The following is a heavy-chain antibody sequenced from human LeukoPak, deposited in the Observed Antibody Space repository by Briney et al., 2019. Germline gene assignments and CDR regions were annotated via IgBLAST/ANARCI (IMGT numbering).Heavy chain of an antibody. CDR2: IHSSGST. CDR3: ARDRDSSGWYLNWFDP. Sequence: SETLSLTCTVSNGSINTYYWSWVRQSAGKGLEWIGRIHSSGSTNSNPSLKSRLTTSVDTSKNQFSLKLRSVTAADTAVYYCARDRDSSGWYLNWFDPWGQGTLVTVSS. CDR1: NGSINTYY. D-gene: IGHD6-19*01. J-gene: IGHJ5*02. V-gene: IGHV4-4*07.